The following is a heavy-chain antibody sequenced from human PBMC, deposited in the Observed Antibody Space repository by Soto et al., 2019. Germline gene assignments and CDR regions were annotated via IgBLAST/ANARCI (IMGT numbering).Heavy chain of an antibody. CDR1: GFTFSSYS. CDR2: ISSSSSYI. J-gene: IGHJ6*02. Sequence: SLRLSCAASGFTFSSYSMNWVRQAPGKGLEGVSSISSSSSYIYYADSVKGRCTISRDNAKNSLYLQMNSLRAEDTAVYYCAREGGGSGGYYYYGMDVWGQGTTVTVS. CDR3: AREGGGSGGYYYYGMDV. V-gene: IGHV3-21*01. D-gene: IGHD2-15*01.